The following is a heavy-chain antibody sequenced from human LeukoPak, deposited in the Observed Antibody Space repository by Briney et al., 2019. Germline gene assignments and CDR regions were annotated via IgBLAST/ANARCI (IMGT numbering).Heavy chain of an antibody. CDR2: ISGSGGRT. CDR3: AKEKDSSTWPPIWDY. Sequence: PGGSLRLSCAASGFSVRSNPMSWVRQAPGKGLEWVSGISGSGGRTYYADSVKGRFTISRDNSKNTLYLQMNSLRAEDTAVYYCAKEKDSSTWPPIWDYWGQGTLVTVSS. V-gene: IGHV3-23*01. CDR1: GFSVRSNP. J-gene: IGHJ4*02. D-gene: IGHD6-13*01.